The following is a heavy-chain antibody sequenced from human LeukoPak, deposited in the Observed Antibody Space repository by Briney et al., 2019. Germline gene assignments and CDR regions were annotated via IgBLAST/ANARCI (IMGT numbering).Heavy chain of an antibody. CDR3: ARRPHSPRYYGMDV. D-gene: IGHD6-6*01. CDR2: IYYSGST. J-gene: IGHJ6*02. V-gene: IGHV4-59*05. Sequence: PSETLSLTCTVSGGSISSYYWSWIRQPAGKGLEWIGRIYYSGSTYYNPSLKSRVTISVDTSKNQFSLKLSSVTAADTAVYYCARRPHSPRYYGMDVWGQGTTLTVSS. CDR1: GGSISSYY.